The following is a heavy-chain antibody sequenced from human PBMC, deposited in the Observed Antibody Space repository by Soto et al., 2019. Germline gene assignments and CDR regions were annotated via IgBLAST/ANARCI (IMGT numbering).Heavy chain of an antibody. J-gene: IGHJ6*02. CDR2: IVVGSGNT. Sequence: QMQLVQSGPEVKKPGTSVKVSCKASGFTFTSSAVQWVRQARGQRLEWIGWIVVGSGNTNYAQKFQERVTITRDLSTSTAYMELRSLRSEDTAVYYCAATNSGYGSDYYGMDVWGQGTTVTVSS. D-gene: IGHD5-12*01. V-gene: IGHV1-58*01. CDR1: GFTFTSSA. CDR3: AATNSGYGSDYYGMDV.